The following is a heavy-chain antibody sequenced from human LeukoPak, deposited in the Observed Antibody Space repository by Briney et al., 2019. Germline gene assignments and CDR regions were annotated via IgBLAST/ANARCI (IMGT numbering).Heavy chain of an antibody. CDR3: SRHATDSVGGGWFHP. CDR2: SHHTGST. J-gene: IGHJ5*02. Sequence: SETLSLTCSVSGASISSYYWSWIRQLPGKGLEWIGYSHHTGSTDYNPSLKSRVTISVDTSKNQLSLKLTSVTAADTAVYYCSRHATDSVGGGWFHPWGQGSLVTVSS. CDR1: GASISSYY. V-gene: IGHV4-59*08. D-gene: IGHD5/OR15-5a*01.